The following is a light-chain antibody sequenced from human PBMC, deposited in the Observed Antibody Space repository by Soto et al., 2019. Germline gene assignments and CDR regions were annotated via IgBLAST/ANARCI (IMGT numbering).Light chain of an antibody. CDR1: QSISAY. J-gene: IGKJ1*01. CDR2: GAS. V-gene: IGKV1-39*01. CDR3: QQSYSTIVT. Sequence: IQMTQSPSSLSASIGDTVTITCRASQSISAYLIWYQQKSGKAPKVLISGASSLPSGVPSRFTGTGAGTHCTRTISSLKHEDFATDYCQQSYSTIVTFGQGTQVDIK.